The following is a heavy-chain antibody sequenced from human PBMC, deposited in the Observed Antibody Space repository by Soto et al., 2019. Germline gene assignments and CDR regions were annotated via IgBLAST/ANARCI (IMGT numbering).Heavy chain of an antibody. CDR1: GGSISSFY. CDR3: ARQSHANYDSSGYYPY. J-gene: IGHJ4*02. V-gene: IGHV4-59*01. Sequence: PSETLSLTCTASGGSISSFYWSWIRQSPGKGLEWVGYIYYGGNTKYNPSLESRVTISVDTSKNQFSLKLSSVTAADTAVYYCARQSHANYDSSGYYPYWGQGMLVTVSS. D-gene: IGHD3-22*01. CDR2: IYYGGNT.